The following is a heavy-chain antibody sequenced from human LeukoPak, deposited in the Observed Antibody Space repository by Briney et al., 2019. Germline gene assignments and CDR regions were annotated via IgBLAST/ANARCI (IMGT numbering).Heavy chain of an antibody. V-gene: IGHV1-2*02. D-gene: IGHD5-18*01. Sequence: ASVKVSCKASGYTFTGYYMHWVRQAPGQGLEWMGWINPNSGGTNYAQKFQGRVTMTRDTSISTAYMELSRLRSDDTAVYYCARDAGTAMGQINYYYYYMDVWGKGTMVTISS. CDR1: GYTFTGYY. CDR3: ARDAGTAMGQINYYYYYMDV. CDR2: INPNSGGT. J-gene: IGHJ6*03.